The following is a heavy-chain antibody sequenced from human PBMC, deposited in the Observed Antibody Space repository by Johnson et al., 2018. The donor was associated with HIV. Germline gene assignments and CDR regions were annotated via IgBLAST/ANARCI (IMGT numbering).Heavy chain of an antibody. J-gene: IGHJ3*02. Sequence: QVQLVESGGGLVKPGGSLRLSCAGSGFTFIDYYMSWIRQAPGKGLEWISYISGSGSTIYYADSVKGRFTISRDNAKNSLYLQMNSLRAEDTAVYYCARVGRSWSWRDAFDIWGQGTMVTVSS. CDR2: ISGSGSTI. CDR3: ARVGRSWSWRDAFDI. V-gene: IGHV3-11*04. D-gene: IGHD3-3*01. CDR1: GFTFIDYY.